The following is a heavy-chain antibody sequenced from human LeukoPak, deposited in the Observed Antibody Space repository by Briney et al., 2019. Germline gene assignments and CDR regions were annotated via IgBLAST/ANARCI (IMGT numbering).Heavy chain of an antibody. CDR1: SFTFTTYS. CDR2: ISSSSSYI. V-gene: IGHV3-21*01. CDR3: ARDLSVSYDYVWGSYRRDAFDI. Sequence: GGSLRLSCAASSFTFTTYSMNWVRQAPGKGLEWVSSISSSSSYIYYADSVKGRFTISRDNAKNSLYLQMNSLRAEDTAVYYCARDLSVSYDYVWGSYRRDAFDIWGQGTMVTVSS. D-gene: IGHD3-16*02. J-gene: IGHJ3*02.